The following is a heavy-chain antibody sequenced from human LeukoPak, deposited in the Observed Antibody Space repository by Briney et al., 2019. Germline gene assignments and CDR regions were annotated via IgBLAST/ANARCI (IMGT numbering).Heavy chain of an antibody. CDR3: AREYYDSNKAPAFDI. J-gene: IGHJ3*02. V-gene: IGHV4-59*01. CDR2: IYYSGST. D-gene: IGHD3-22*01. CDR1: GGSISSYY. Sequence: SETLSLTCTVSGGSISSYYWSWIRQPPGKGLEWIGYIYYSGSTNYNPSLKSRVTISVDTSKNQFSLKLSSVTAADTAVYYCAREYYDSNKAPAFDIWGQGTTVTVSS.